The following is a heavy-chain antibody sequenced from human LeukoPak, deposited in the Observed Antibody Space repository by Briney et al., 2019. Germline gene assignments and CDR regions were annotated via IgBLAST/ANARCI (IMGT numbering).Heavy chain of an antibody. CDR3: ARGPLGWSDY. Sequence: PGGSLRLSCAASGFTFSSYAMSWVRQAPGKGLEWVSFISSSSSTIYYADSVKGRFTISRDNAKNSLYLQMNSLRDEDTAVYYCARGPLGWSDYWGQGILVTVSS. V-gene: IGHV3-48*02. J-gene: IGHJ4*02. CDR2: ISSSSSTI. D-gene: IGHD1-26*01. CDR1: GFTFSSYA.